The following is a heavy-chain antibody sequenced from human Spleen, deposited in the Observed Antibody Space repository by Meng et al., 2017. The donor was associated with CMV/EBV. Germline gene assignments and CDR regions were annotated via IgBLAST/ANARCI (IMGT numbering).Heavy chain of an antibody. CDR2: ISVYNGDT. J-gene: IGHJ5*02. CDR3: ARDNQDYYGSGSFYSWSDP. CDR1: GYTFSCYG. D-gene: IGHD3-10*01. V-gene: IGHV1-18*01. Sequence: ASGKVSCQASGYTFSCYGITWVRQAPGQGREWMGWISVYNGDTKYAQKFQGRVTMTTDTSTSTAYMELRSLRSDDTAVFYCARDNQDYYGSGSFYSWSDPWGQGTLVTVSS.